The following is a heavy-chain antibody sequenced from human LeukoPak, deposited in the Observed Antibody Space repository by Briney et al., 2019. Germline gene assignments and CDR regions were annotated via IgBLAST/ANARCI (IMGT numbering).Heavy chain of an antibody. CDR3: ARCSTSCYIFDY. CDR2: ISGSGGST. D-gene: IGHD2-2*02. J-gene: IGHJ4*02. Sequence: GGSLRLSCAASGFTFSSYAMSWVRQAPGKGLEWVSAISGSGGSTYYADSVKGRFTISRDSSKNTLYLQMSSLRAEDTAVYYCARCSTSCYIFDYWGQGTLVTVSS. V-gene: IGHV3-23*01. CDR1: GFTFSSYA.